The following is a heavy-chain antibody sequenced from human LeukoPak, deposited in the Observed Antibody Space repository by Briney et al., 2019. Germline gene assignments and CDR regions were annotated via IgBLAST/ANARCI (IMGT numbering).Heavy chain of an antibody. CDR2: IYYSGST. Sequence: SETLSLTCTVSGGSISTYYWSWIRQPPGKGLEWIGYIYYSGSTDYNPSLKSRVTISVDTAKNQFSLWVNSVSAADTAVYFCARDLRRGGSFDYWGQGTLVTVSS. CDR1: GGSISTYY. V-gene: IGHV4-59*12. D-gene: IGHD3-16*01. CDR3: ARDLRRGGSFDY. J-gene: IGHJ4*02.